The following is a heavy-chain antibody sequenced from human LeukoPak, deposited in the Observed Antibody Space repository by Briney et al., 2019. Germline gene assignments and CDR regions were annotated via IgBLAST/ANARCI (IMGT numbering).Heavy chain of an antibody. CDR3: AKDLLRGTMIVVVLYMDV. CDR2: ISAYNGNT. V-gene: IGHV1-18*01. Sequence: ASVKVSCKASGYTFTSYGISWVRQAPGQGLEWMGWISAYNGNTNYAQKLQGRVTMTTDTPTSTAYMELRSLRSDDTAVYYCAKDLLRGTMIVVVLYMDVWGKGTTVTVSS. D-gene: IGHD3-22*01. J-gene: IGHJ6*03. CDR1: GYTFTSYG.